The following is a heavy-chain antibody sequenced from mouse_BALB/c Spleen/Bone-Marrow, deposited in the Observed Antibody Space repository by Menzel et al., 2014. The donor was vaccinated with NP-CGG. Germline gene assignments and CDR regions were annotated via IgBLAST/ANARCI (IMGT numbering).Heavy chain of an antibody. CDR2: ISNGGGST. D-gene: IGHD2-3*01. J-gene: IGHJ3*01. CDR1: GFTFSSYT. Sequence: EVKLVESGGNLVQPGGSLKLSCAASGFTFSSYTMSWVRQTPEKRLEWVAYISNGGGSTYYPDTVKGRFTISRDNATNPLYLQMSSLKSEDTAMYYCARQSYEGFAYWGQATLVTISA. V-gene: IGHV5-12-2*01. CDR3: ARQSYEGFAY.